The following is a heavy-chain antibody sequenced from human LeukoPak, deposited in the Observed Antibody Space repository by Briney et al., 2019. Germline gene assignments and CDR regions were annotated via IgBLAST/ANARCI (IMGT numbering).Heavy chain of an antibody. V-gene: IGHV1-69*05. CDR2: IIPIFGTA. Sequence: SVKVSCKASGGTLSRSTISWVRQAPGQGLEWMGGIIPIFGTANYAQKFQGRVTITTDESTSTAYMELSSLRSEDTAVYYCARDRIVGAHDASDIWGQGTMATVSS. CDR1: GGTLSRST. CDR3: ARDRIVGAHDASDI. J-gene: IGHJ3*02. D-gene: IGHD1-26*01.